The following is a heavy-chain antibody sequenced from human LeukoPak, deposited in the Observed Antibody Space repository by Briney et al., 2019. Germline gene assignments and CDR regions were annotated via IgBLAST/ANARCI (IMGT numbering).Heavy chain of an antibody. J-gene: IGHJ4*02. CDR1: GFTFSSYG. D-gene: IGHD2-2*02. V-gene: IGHV3-30*18. CDR2: ISYDGSNK. CDR3: AKGQGYCSSTSCSTFDY. Sequence: GSLRLSCAASGFTFSSYGMHWVRQAPGKGLEWVAVISYDGSNKYYADSVKGRFTISRDNSKNTLYLQMNSLRAEDTAVYYCAKGQGYCSSTSCSTFDYWGQGTLVTVSS.